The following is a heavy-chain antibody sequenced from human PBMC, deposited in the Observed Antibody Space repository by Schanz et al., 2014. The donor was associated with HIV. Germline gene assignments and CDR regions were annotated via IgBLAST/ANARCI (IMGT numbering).Heavy chain of an antibody. CDR1: GFIFSRSG. D-gene: IGHD1-26*01. J-gene: IGHJ5*02. CDR3: ARDGLSSRGWFDP. CDR2: ISNDGSNK. V-gene: IGHV3-30*19. Sequence: QVQLVESGGGVVQPGRSLRLSCAASGFIFSRSGMHWVRQAPGKGLEWVAVISNDGSNKYYTDSVKGRFTVSRDNAKNSLSLQMNSLRAEDTAVYYCARDGLSSRGWFDPWGQGTLVTVSS.